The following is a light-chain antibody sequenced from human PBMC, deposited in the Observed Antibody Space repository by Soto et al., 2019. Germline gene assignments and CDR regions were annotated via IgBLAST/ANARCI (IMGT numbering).Light chain of an antibody. CDR1: NSDVGAYDY. CDR3: SSFAGSNNFPYV. CDR2: EIN. V-gene: IGLV2-8*01. J-gene: IGLJ1*01. Sequence: QSALTQPPSASGSPGQSVTISYTGTNSDVGAYDYVSWYQQHPGKAPKLMIYEINKRPSGGPDRFSGSKSGNTASLTVSGLQAEDEADYYCSSFAGSNNFPYVFGTGTKVTVL.